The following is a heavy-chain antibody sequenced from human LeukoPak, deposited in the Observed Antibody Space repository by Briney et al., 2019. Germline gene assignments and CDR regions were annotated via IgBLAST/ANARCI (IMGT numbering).Heavy chain of an antibody. Sequence: SETLSLTCTVSGGSISSYYWSWIRQPAGKGLEWIGRIYTSGSTYYNPSLKSRVTISVDTSKNQFSLKLSSVTAADTAVYYCARQYFLILSLYYFDYWGQGTLVTVSS. CDR1: GGSISSYY. CDR3: ARQYFLILSLYYFDY. CDR2: IYTSGST. J-gene: IGHJ4*02. D-gene: IGHD3-10*02. V-gene: IGHV4-4*07.